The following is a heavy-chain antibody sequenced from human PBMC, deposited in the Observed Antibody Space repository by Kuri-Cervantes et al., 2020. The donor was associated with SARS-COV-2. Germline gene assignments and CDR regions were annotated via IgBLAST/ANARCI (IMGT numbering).Heavy chain of an antibody. Sequence: GESLKISCAASGFTFSSYAMSWVRQAPGKGLEWVSAISGSGGSTYYADSVKGRFTISRDNSKNTLYLQMNSLRAEDTAVYYCANSLLWSGYYLDVFDIWGQGTMVTVSS. CDR3: ANSLLWSGYYLDVFDI. CDR1: GFTFSSYA. J-gene: IGHJ3*02. V-gene: IGHV3-23*01. CDR2: ISGSGGST. D-gene: IGHD3-3*01.